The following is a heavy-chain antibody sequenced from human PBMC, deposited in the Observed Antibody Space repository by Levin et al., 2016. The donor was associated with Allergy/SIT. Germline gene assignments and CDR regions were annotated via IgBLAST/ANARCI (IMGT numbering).Heavy chain of an antibody. Sequence: SETLSLTCTVSGDSISSSSFYWGWIRQSPGKGLQWIGSIYYRGYTYYNPSLKSRVTISVDTSKNHLSLNLSSVTAADTAVYHCVSFPLDLLIIPPASAFFWGQGTLVTVSS. CDR1: GDSISSSSFY. CDR3: VSFPLDLLIIPPASAFF. V-gene: IGHV4-39*02. CDR2: IYYRGYT. J-gene: IGHJ4*02. D-gene: IGHD2-2*03.